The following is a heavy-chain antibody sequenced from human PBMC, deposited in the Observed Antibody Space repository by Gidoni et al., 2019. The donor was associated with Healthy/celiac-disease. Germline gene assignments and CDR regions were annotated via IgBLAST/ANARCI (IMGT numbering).Heavy chain of an antibody. CDR1: GFTLGSDS. J-gene: IGHJ4*02. CDR2: ISSSSSYI. Sequence: EVQLVESGGGLVKPGGSLRLSCETSGFTLGSDSMNWFRRAPGKGLGWVSSISSSSSYIYYADSVKGRFTISRDNAKNSLYLQMNSLRAEDTAVYYCATQLQGYCSSTSCYHYWGQGTLVTVSS. D-gene: IGHD2-2*01. CDR3: ATQLQGYCSSTSCYHY. V-gene: IGHV3-21*01.